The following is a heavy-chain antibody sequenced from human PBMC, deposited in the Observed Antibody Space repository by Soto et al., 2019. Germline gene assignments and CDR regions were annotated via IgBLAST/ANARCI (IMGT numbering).Heavy chain of an antibody. CDR1: GGSITSNNW. Sequence: QVQLQESGPGLVRPSGTLSLTCGVSGGSITSNNWWSWVRQPPGKGLEWMGRIHQSGSTNYNPSLKSRVTIAVDKSKNQSSLTLNSVPAADTAVYYCARGVQGVDWGFCWGQGTLVTVSS. CDR3: ARGVQGVDWGFC. J-gene: IGHJ4*02. CDR2: IHQSGST. V-gene: IGHV4-4*02. D-gene: IGHD7-27*01.